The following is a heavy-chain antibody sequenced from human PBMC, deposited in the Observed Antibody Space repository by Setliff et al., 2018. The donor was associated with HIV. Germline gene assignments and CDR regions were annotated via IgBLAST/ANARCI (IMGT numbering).Heavy chain of an antibody. CDR2: FYDSGST. CDR1: GAFNSRYY. CDR3: ARTPTDYYDSTRLGDGFDI. D-gene: IGHD3-22*01. J-gene: IGHJ3*02. V-gene: IGHV4-59*08. Sequence: SCTVSGAFNSRYYWSWIRQPPGKGLEWIGYFYDSGSTYYNPSLKSRVTISVDTSKKQLSLKLTSVTAADTAVYYCARTPTDYYDSTRLGDGFDIWGQGTVVTVSS.